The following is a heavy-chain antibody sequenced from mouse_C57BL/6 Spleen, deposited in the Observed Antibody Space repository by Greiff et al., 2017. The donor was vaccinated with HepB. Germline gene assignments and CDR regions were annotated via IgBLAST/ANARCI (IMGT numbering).Heavy chain of an antibody. Sequence: VKVVESGPGLVAPSQSLSITCTVSGFSLTSYGVHWVRQPPGKGLEWLVVIWSDGSTTYNSALKSRLSISKDNSKSQVFLKMNSLQTDDTAMYYCARLNDYDDAMDYWGQGTSVTVSS. CDR2: IWSDGST. V-gene: IGHV2-6*03. D-gene: IGHD2-4*01. CDR3: ARLNDYDDAMDY. J-gene: IGHJ4*01. CDR1: GFSLTSYG.